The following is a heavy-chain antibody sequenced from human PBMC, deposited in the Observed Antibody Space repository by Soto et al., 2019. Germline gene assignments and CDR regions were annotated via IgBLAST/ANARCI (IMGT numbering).Heavy chain of an antibody. J-gene: IGHJ4*02. V-gene: IGHV3-30-3*01. CDR1: GFTFSSYA. Sequence: PGGSLRLSCAASGFTFSSYAMHWVRQAPGKGLEWVAVISYDGSNKYYADSVKGRFTISRDNSKNTLYLQMNSLRAEDTAVYYCARGAPICSGGSCYHDYWGQGTLVTVSS. CDR3: ARGAPICSGGSCYHDY. D-gene: IGHD2-15*01. CDR2: ISYDGSNK.